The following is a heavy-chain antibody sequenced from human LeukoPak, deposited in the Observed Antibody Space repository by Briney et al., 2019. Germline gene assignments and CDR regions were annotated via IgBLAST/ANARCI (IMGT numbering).Heavy chain of an antibody. D-gene: IGHD3-3*01. J-gene: IGHJ6*03. CDR3: AKGGWSYMDV. V-gene: IGHV3-66*01. CDR1: GFTVSTNY. CDR2: IYTGGNT. Sequence: PGGSLRLSCAASGFTVSTNYMSWVRQAPGKGLEWVSVIYTGGNTYYADSVKGRFTISRDNFKNTLYLQLNSLRAEDTAVYYCAKGGWSYMDVWGKGTTVTISS.